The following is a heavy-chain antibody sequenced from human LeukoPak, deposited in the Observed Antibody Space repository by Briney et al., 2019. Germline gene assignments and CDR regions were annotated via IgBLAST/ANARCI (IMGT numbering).Heavy chain of an antibody. CDR2: IYPGDSDT. Sequence: GESLKISCEASGYRFTNYWIGWVRQMPGKGLEWMGIIYPGDSDTRYSPSFQGQVTISADKSISTAYLQWSSLKASDTAMYFCARLDGGANLLGDALDIWGQGTMVTVSS. V-gene: IGHV5-51*01. CDR1: GYRFTNYW. J-gene: IGHJ3*02. D-gene: IGHD4/OR15-4a*01. CDR3: ARLDGGANLLGDALDI.